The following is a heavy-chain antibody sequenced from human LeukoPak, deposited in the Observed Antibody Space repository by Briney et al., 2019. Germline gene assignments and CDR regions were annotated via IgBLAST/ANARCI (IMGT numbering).Heavy chain of an antibody. D-gene: IGHD6-13*01. Sequence: ASVKVSFKASGYTFTSYGISWVRQAPGQGLEWMGWISAYNGNTNYAQKLQGRVTMTTDTSTSTAYMELRSLRSDDTAVYYCAIDRMWAAAGTIYFDYWGRGTLVTVSS. V-gene: IGHV1-18*01. CDR2: ISAYNGNT. J-gene: IGHJ4*02. CDR1: GYTFTSYG. CDR3: AIDRMWAAAGTIYFDY.